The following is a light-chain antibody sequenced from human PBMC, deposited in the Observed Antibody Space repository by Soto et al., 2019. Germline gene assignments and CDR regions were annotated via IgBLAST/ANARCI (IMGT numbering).Light chain of an antibody. Sequence: IVVTQSPDTLSLSPGETATLSCRASQSVSSSVAWYQHKPGQSPRLVVYSGYKRSPGVPARFSGSGSGTDSPLTISSLESDDLAIYYWQQSNSRLRVFGPGTKVEVK. J-gene: IGKJ1*01. V-gene: IGKV3-11*01. CDR2: SGY. CDR1: QSVSSS. CDR3: QQSNSRLRV.